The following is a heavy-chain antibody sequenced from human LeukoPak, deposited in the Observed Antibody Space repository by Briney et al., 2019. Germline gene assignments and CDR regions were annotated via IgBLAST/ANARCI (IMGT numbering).Heavy chain of an antibody. D-gene: IGHD3-22*01. V-gene: IGHV3-23*01. CDR2: ISGSGGST. J-gene: IGHJ4*02. CDR1: GFTFSSYA. Sequence: GGSLRLSCAASGFTFSSYAMSWVRQAPGKGLEWVSAISGSGGSTYYADSVKGRFTISRDNSKNTLYLQMNSLRAEDTAVYYCAEDYDSSGQIFDYWGQGTLVTVSS. CDR3: AEDYDSSGQIFDY.